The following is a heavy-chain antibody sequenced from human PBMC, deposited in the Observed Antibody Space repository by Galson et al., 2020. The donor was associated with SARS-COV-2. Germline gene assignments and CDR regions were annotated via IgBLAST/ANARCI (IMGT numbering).Heavy chain of an antibody. CDR2: ISYDGSNK. D-gene: IGHD1-26*01. CDR3: ARDSGGYMDV. J-gene: IGHJ6*03. CDR1: GFTFSSYA. V-gene: IGHV3-30*04. Sequence: GGSLRLSCAASGFTFSSYAMHWVRQAPGKGLEWVAVISYDGSNKYYADSVKGRFTISRDNSKNTLYLQMNSLRAEDTAVYYCARDSGGYMDVWGKGTTFTVSS.